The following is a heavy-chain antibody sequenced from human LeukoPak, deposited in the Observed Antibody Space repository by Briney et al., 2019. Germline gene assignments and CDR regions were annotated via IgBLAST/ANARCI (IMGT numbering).Heavy chain of an antibody. CDR2: ISGSGGST. J-gene: IGHJ4*02. CDR3: ANINDYVWGSYRPFDY. Sequence: ETLSLTCGVDGGSLSGYYWTWIRQAPGKGLEWVSAISGSGGSTYYADSVKGRFTISRDNSKNTLYLQMNSLRAEDTAVYYCANINDYVWGSYRPFDYWGQGTLVTVSS. V-gene: IGHV3-23*01. CDR1: GGSLSGYY. D-gene: IGHD3-16*02.